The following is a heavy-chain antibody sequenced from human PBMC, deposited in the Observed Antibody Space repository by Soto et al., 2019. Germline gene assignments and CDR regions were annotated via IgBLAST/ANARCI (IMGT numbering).Heavy chain of an antibody. J-gene: IGHJ4*02. Sequence: PGESLKISCKGSGYSFTIYWIGWVRQMSGKGLEWMGIIYPGDSDTRYSPSFQGQVTISADKSVSTAYLQWSSLKASDTAMYYCARAIAGTLNPYHFDYWGQGTLVTVSS. CDR3: ARAIAGTLNPYHFDY. CDR2: IYPGDSDT. D-gene: IGHD1-20*01. CDR1: GYSFTIYW. V-gene: IGHV5-51*01.